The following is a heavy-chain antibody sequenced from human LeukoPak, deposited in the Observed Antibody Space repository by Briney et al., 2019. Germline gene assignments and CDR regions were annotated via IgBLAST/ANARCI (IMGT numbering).Heavy chain of an antibody. CDR3: ASRRDGYIPDAFDI. J-gene: IGHJ3*02. CDR1: GFTFSNYG. CDR2: ISGSGGST. Sequence: GGSLRLSCAASGFTFSNYGMSWVRQAPGKGLEWVSAISGSGGSTYHADSVKGRFTISRDNSKNTLYLQMNSLRAEDTAVYYCASRRDGYIPDAFDIWGQGTMVTVSS. D-gene: IGHD5-24*01. V-gene: IGHV3-23*01.